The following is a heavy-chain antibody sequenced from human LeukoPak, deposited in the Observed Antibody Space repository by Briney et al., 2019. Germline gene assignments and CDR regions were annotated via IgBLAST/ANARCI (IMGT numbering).Heavy chain of an antibody. V-gene: IGHV3-7*01. D-gene: IGHD6-6*01. J-gene: IGHJ4*02. CDR3: VRALGSSSADS. CDR2: IKQDGSEK. Sequence: GGSLRLSCTASGFTFTNYCMSWVRQGPGGRLERVANIKQDGSEKYYVDSVEGRFTISRDNARNSLSLQMNSLRGEDTAIYYCVRALGSSSADSWGQGTLVTVSS. CDR1: GFTFTNYC.